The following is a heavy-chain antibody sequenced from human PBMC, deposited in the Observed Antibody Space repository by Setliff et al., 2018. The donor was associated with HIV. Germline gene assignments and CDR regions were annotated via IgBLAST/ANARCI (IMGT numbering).Heavy chain of an antibody. CDR3: TLGLYYYATSGPRVFDY. CDR1: GFTFSSYG. D-gene: IGHD3-22*01. Sequence: GGSLRLSCAASGFTFSSYGLHWVRQAPGKGLEWVAVISYDGGKKNYADSVSGRFTVSRDNSKNTLYLQMDSLRAEDTAVYYCTLGLYYYATSGPRVFDYWGQGSLVTAPQ. J-gene: IGHJ4*02. CDR2: ISYDGGKK. V-gene: IGHV3-30*04.